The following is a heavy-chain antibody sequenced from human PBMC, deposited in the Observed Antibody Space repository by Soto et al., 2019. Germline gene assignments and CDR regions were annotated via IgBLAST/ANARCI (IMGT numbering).Heavy chain of an antibody. D-gene: IGHD6-13*01. Sequence: ASVKVSCKASGYTFTSYYMHWVRQAPGQGLEWMGIINPGGGSTSYAQKFQGRVTMTRDTSTSTVYMELSSLRSEDTAVYYCARDVQQLGGVDYWGQGTLVTVSS. J-gene: IGHJ4*02. CDR1: GYTFTSYY. V-gene: IGHV1-46*01. CDR2: INPGGGST. CDR3: ARDVQQLGGVDY.